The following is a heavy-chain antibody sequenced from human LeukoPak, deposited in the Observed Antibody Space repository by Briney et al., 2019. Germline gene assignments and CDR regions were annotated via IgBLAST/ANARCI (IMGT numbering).Heavy chain of an antibody. V-gene: IGHV3-53*01. CDR1: GFTVSSNY. D-gene: IGHD2-15*01. CDR2: IYSGGST. Sequence: GGSLRLSCAASGFTVSSNYMSWVRQAPGKGLEWVSVIYSGGSTYYADSVKGRFTISRDNSKNTLYLQMNSLRAEDTAVYYCVKDCSGGSCYLRPDYWGQGTLVTVSS. CDR3: VKDCSGGSCYLRPDY. J-gene: IGHJ4*02.